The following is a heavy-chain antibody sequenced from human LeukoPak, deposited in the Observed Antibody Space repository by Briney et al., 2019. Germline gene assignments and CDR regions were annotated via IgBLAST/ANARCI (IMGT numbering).Heavy chain of an antibody. D-gene: IGHD5-24*01. Sequence: ASVKVSCKASGYTFTAYYMHWLRQAPGQGLQWMGWINPNSGDPNYAQTFQGRVTMTRDTSISTAYMQLNSLRSDDTAVYYCARGGDGKRRYFDYWGQGTLVTVSS. V-gene: IGHV1-2*02. J-gene: IGHJ4*02. CDR1: GYTFTAYY. CDR3: ARGGDGKRRYFDY. CDR2: INPNSGDP.